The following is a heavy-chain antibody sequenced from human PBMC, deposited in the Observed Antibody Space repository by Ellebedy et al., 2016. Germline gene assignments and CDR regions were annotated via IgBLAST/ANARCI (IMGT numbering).Heavy chain of an antibody. Sequence: ASVKVSXXASGYSFTTYGITWVRQAPGQGLEWMGWITTYNGDTNYAQRLQGRVTMTKDTSTSTAYMELRSLTSDDTAVYYCARGWKTMFGVITEDIWGQGTLVTVSP. CDR1: GYSFTTYG. V-gene: IGHV1-18*01. J-gene: IGHJ4*02. CDR3: ARGWKTMFGVITEDI. D-gene: IGHD3-3*01. CDR2: ITTYNGDT.